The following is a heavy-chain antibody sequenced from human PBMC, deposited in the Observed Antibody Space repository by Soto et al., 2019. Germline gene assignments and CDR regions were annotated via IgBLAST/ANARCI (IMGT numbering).Heavy chain of an antibody. V-gene: IGHV4-34*01. CDR2: INDSGST. CDR1: GGSFSGYY. D-gene: IGHD5-18*01. CDR3: ARCRRSSDTASGMDV. Sequence: QVHLKQRGAGLLKPSETLSLTCAVYGGSFSGYYWCWIRQPPGKGLEWIGEINDSGSTNYNPSLKSRVTISVETSKHQFSMKLSSVTAADTAVYYCARCRRSSDTASGMDVWGQGTTVTVSS. J-gene: IGHJ6*02.